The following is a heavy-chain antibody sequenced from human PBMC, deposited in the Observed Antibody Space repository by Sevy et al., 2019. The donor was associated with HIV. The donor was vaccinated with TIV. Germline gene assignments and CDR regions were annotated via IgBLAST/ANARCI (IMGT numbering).Heavy chain of an antibody. Sequence: GGSLRLSCAASGFTFSSYSMNWVRQAPGKGLEWVSYISSSSSTIYYADSVKGRFTISRDNAKNSWYVQMNSLRDEDTAVYYCARDLGYDFWSGYYISKGYGMDVWGQGTTVTVSS. J-gene: IGHJ6*02. CDR1: GFTFSSYS. CDR3: ARDLGYDFWSGYYISKGYGMDV. CDR2: ISSSSSTI. V-gene: IGHV3-48*02. D-gene: IGHD3-3*01.